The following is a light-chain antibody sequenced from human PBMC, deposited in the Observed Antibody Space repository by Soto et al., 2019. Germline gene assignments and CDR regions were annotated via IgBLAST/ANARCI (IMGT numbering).Light chain of an antibody. CDR3: SSYTTTATRL. V-gene: IGLV2-14*03. CDR2: DVN. CDR1: SSDVGAYNF. Sequence: QSVLTQPASVSGSPGQSITISCTGTSSDVGAYNFVSWYQHHPGKAPKLIIYDVNNRPSGVSDRFSGSKSGNTASLTISGLQADDEADYYCSSYTTTATRLFGGGTKVTVL. J-gene: IGLJ2*01.